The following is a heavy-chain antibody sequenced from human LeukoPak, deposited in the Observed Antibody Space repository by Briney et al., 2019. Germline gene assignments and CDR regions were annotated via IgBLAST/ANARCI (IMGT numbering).Heavy chain of an antibody. CDR1: GGSFSGYY. D-gene: IGHD2-21*01. CDR3: ARGPVFTKANFDY. CDR2: INHSGST. Sequence: PSETLSLTCAVYGGSFSGYYWSWIRQPPGKGLEWIGEINHSGSTNYNPSLKSRVTISVDTSKNQFSLKLSSVTAADTAVYYCARGPVFTKANFDYWGQGTLVTVSS. V-gene: IGHV4-34*01. J-gene: IGHJ4*02.